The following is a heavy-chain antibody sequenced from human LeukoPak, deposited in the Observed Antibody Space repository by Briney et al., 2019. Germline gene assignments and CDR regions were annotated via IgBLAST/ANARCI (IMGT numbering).Heavy chain of an antibody. V-gene: IGHV1-46*01. D-gene: IGHD3-10*01. CDR2: INPSGGST. Sequence: ASVKVSCKASGYTFTSYYMHWVRQAPGQGLEWMGIINPSGGSTSYAQKFQGRVTMTRDMSTSTVYMELSSLRSEDTAVYYCARVSGWHYGSGSYYFDYWGQGTLVTVSS. J-gene: IGHJ4*02. CDR1: GYTFTSYY. CDR3: ARVSGWHYGSGSYYFDY.